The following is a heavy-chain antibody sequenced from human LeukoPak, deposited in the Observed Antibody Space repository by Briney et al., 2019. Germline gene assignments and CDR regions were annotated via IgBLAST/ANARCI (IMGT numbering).Heavy chain of an antibody. D-gene: IGHD4-23*01. Sequence: GESLKISCKASGYVFIRHWIGWVRQVPGKGLEWMGVIHPEDSYTRYNPAFQGQVTLSVDETTSTAYLQLSSLKASDTAIYYCARQTHYYYHMDVWGRGTTVTVSS. CDR1: GYVFIRHW. V-gene: IGHV5-51*01. CDR3: ARQTHYYYHMDV. CDR2: IHPEDSYT. J-gene: IGHJ6*03.